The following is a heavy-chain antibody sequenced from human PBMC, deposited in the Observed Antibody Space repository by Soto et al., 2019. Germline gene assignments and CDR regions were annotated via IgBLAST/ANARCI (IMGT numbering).Heavy chain of an antibody. D-gene: IGHD2-21*02. CDR1: GGSISSYY. CDR2: IYYSGST. J-gene: IGHJ5*02. V-gene: IGHV4-59*08. Sequence: SSETLSLTCTVSGGSISSYYWSWIRQPPGKGLEWIGYIYYSGSTNYNPSLKSRVTISVDTSKNQFSLKLSSVTAADTAVYYCARHEEAYCGGDCSPNWFDPWGQGTLVTVS. CDR3: ARHEEAYCGGDCSPNWFDP.